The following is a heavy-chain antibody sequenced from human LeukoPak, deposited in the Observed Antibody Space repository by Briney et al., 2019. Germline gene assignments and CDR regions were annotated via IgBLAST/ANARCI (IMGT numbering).Heavy chain of an antibody. CDR2: INPGDSNI. Sequence: GESLKISCQGSGYIFTNHWIGGVRQLPGKGLELMGIINPGDSNIRYSPSFQGQVTISVDKSISTAYLQWSSLKASDTAMYYCAKQGGDSSAWQTIDNWGQGTLVTVSS. CDR1: GYIFTNHW. CDR3: AKQGGDSSAWQTIDN. V-gene: IGHV5-51*01. D-gene: IGHD4-11*01. J-gene: IGHJ4*02.